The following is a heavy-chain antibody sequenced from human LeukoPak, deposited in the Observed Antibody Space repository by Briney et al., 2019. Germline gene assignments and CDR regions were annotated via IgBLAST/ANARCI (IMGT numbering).Heavy chain of an antibody. Sequence: GGSLRLSCAASGFTFSSYSMNWVRQAPGKGLEWVSSISSSSSYIYYADSVKGRFTISRDNAKNSLYLQMNSLRAEDTAVYYCAKKGYDSSGYYDYWGQGTPVTVSS. CDR2: ISSSSSYI. D-gene: IGHD3-22*01. J-gene: IGHJ4*02. CDR3: AKKGYDSSGYYDY. CDR1: GFTFSSYS. V-gene: IGHV3-21*04.